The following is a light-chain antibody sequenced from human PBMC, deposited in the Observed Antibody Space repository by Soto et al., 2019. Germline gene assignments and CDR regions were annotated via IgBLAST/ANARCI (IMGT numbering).Light chain of an antibody. Sequence: IVLTQSPATLSVSPGERASLSCRASHSVFSNLAWYQQKNGQAPRLLVYGASTRASGIPDRFSGSGSGTEFTLTISSLQSEDFAVYYCQEYSKWPSRTFGPGTKVDIK. CDR3: QEYSKWPSRT. V-gene: IGKV3-15*01. J-gene: IGKJ1*01. CDR1: HSVFSN. CDR2: GAS.